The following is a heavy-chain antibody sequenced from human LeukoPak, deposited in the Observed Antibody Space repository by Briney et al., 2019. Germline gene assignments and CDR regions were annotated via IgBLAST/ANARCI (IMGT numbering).Heavy chain of an antibody. J-gene: IGHJ4*02. CDR3: ARGYCSSTSCYEGFNY. D-gene: IGHD2-2*01. V-gene: IGHV1-69*06. CDR2: IIPIFGTA. CDR1: GGTFSSYA. Sequence: SVKVSCKASGGTFSSYAISWVRQAPGQGLEWMGGIIPIFGTANYAQKFQGRVTITADKSTSTAYMELSSPRSEDTAVYYCARGYCSSTSCYEGFNYWGQGTLVTVSS.